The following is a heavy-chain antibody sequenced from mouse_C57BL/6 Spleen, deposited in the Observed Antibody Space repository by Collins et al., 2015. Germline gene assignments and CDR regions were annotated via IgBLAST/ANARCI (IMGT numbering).Heavy chain of an antibody. V-gene: IGHV5-12-2*01. CDR3: ARLDGPAWFAY. J-gene: IGHJ3*01. CDR2: ISNGGGST. Sequence: EVKLVESGGGLVQPGGSLKLSCAASGFTFSSYTMSWVRQTPEKRLEWVAYISNGGGSTYYPDTVKDRFTISRDNAKNTLYLQMSSLKSEDTAMYYCARLDGPAWFAYWGQGTLVTVSA. D-gene: IGHD2-3*01. CDR1: GFTFSSYT.